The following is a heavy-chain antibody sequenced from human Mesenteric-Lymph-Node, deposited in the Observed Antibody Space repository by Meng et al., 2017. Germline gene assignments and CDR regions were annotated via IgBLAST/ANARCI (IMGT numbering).Heavy chain of an antibody. CDR1: GWSFSGYY. Sequence: QVPLQQWGAGLLKPSETLSLNCAGDGWSFSGYYWGWIGQPPGKGLEWIGEINHSGSTNYNPSLKSRVTISVDTSKNQFSLKLSSVTAADTAVYYCARGLTGWGQGTLVTVSS. D-gene: IGHD3-9*01. CDR2: INHSGST. J-gene: IGHJ4*02. CDR3: ARGLTG. V-gene: IGHV4-34*01.